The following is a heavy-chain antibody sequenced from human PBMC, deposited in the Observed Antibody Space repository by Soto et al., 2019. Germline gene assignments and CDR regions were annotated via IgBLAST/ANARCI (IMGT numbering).Heavy chain of an antibody. CDR1: GFSFSKYK. J-gene: IGHJ5*02. D-gene: IGHD3-9*01. V-gene: IGHV3-21*01. Sequence: VPLVESGGGLVQPGGSLRLSCAASGFSFSKYKMNWVRQAPGKGLEWVSSITGDSSYTYYADSVKGRFTISRDNANNSLYLEMNSLGAEDTAMYYCSRDFIYDILTEGFDPWGQGTLVTVSS. CDR2: ITGDSSYT. CDR3: SRDFIYDILTEGFDP.